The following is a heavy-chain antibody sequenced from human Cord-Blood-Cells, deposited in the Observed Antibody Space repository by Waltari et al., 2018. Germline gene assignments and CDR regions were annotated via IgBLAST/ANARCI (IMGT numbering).Heavy chain of an antibody. CDR1: GFPFSSYA. CDR2: ISGSGVST. CDR3: AKKYNWNYSSPFDY. V-gene: IGHV3-23*04. Sequence: EVQLVESGGGLVQPGGSLRLSCAASGFPFSSYAMTWVRQAPGKGLEWVSGISGSGVSTYYADSVKGRFTISRDNSKNTLYLQMNSLRAEDTAVYYCAKKYNWNYSSPFDYWGQGTLVTVSS. J-gene: IGHJ4*02. D-gene: IGHD1-7*01.